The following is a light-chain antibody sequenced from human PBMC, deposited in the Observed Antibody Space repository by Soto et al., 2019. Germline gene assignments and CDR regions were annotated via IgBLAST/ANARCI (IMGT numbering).Light chain of an antibody. J-gene: IGKJ2*01. Sequence: DIQLTQSPSTLSASVGDRVTITCRASQSISNYLAWYHQRPGKAPRLLIYTVSNLETGVPSRFSGSGSGTEFTLTISSLQPDDFATYYCQQYNTYSYTFGQGTTLDIK. CDR2: TVS. CDR1: QSISNY. CDR3: QQYNTYSYT. V-gene: IGKV1-5*03.